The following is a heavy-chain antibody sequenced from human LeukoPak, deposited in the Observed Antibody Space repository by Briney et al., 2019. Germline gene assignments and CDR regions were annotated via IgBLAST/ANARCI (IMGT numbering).Heavy chain of an antibody. CDR3: ARYSYYYDSSGYYLDY. CDR1: GYSISSGYY. D-gene: IGHD3-22*01. CDR2: IYHSGST. Sequence: PSEILSLTCAVSGYSISSGYYWGWIRQPPGKGLEWIGSIYHSGSTYYNPSLKSRVTISVDTSKNQFSLKLSSVTAADTAVYYCARYSYYYDSSGYYLDYWGQGTLVTVSS. J-gene: IGHJ4*02. V-gene: IGHV4-38-2*01.